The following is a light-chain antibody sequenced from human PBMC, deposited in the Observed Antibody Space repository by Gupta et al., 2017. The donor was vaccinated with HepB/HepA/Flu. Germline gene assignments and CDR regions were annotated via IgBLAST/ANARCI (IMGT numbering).Light chain of an antibody. CDR3: QREAGSPLT. Sequence: EIVLTQSPGTLSLSPGERATLSCRASQSVSSSYLAWYQQKPGQAPRLLIYGASVRATGIPDRFTASGSGTDFTLTISRLKPKDFAVYYCQREAGSPLTFGGGTKVEIK. CDR2: GAS. J-gene: IGKJ4*01. V-gene: IGKV3-20*01. CDR1: QSVSSSY.